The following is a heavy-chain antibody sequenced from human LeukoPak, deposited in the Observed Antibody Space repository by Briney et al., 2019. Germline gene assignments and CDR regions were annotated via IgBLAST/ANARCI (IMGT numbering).Heavy chain of an antibody. D-gene: IGHD3-22*01. CDR3: ARGVGDSSGYPPYYFDY. V-gene: IGHV4-39*01. CDR1: GGSISSSSYY. J-gene: IGHJ4*02. Sequence: PSETLSLTCTVSGGSISSSSYYWGWIRQPPGKGLEWIGSIYYSGSTYYNPSLKSRVTISVDTSKNQFSLKLSSVTAADTAVYYCARGVGDSSGYPPYYFDYWGQGTLVTVSS. CDR2: IYYSGST.